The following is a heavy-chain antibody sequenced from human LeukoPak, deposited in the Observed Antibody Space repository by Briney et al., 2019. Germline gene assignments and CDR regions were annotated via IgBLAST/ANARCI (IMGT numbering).Heavy chain of an antibody. CDR3: ARAPASDVVVAVDARDI. J-gene: IGHJ3*02. Sequence: RPSETLSLTCTVSGGSISSHYWTWIRQPPGKGLEWIAYIYYSGYPNYNPSLKSRVTISVDRSKSQFSLKLSSVTAADTAVYYCARAPASDVVVAVDARDIWGQGTMVTVSS. D-gene: IGHD6-19*01. CDR1: GGSISSHY. CDR2: IYYSGYP. V-gene: IGHV4-59*08.